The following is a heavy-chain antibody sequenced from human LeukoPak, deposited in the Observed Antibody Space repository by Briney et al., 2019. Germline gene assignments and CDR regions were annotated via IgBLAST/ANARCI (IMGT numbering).Heavy chain of an antibody. J-gene: IGHJ4*02. Sequence: ASVKVSCKASGYTFTDYYMHWIRQAPGQGLQWMGWINPNTGGTNYAQKFQGRVTMTRDTSISTAYMELSRLRSDDTAMYYCARVAGDSSGYNPIDYWGQGTLVTVSS. D-gene: IGHD3-22*01. V-gene: IGHV1-2*02. CDR2: INPNTGGT. CDR3: ARVAGDSSGYNPIDY. CDR1: GYTFTDYY.